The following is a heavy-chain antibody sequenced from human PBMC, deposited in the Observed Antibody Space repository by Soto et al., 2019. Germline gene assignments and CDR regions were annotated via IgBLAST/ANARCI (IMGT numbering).Heavy chain of an antibody. Sequence: PGGSLRLSCAASGFPFGTYAMNWVRQAPGKGLEWVSRISGSGGITFYADPVKGRFTISRDNSKNTLYLRMNTLRVEDTAVYYCARDQSDRWYFDLWGRGTLVTVSS. J-gene: IGHJ2*01. CDR1: GFPFGTYA. V-gene: IGHV3-23*01. CDR2: ISGSGGIT. CDR3: ARDQSDRWYFDL. D-gene: IGHD2-21*01.